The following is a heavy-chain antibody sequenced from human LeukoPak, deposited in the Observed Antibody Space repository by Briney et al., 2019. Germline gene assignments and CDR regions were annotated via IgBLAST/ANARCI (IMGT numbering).Heavy chain of an antibody. D-gene: IGHD6-19*01. CDR1: GYDFSTYW. Sequence: GESLKISCKGSGYDFSTYWIAWVRQMPGKGLEWMGIIYPGDSDTRYSPSFQGQVTISADKSISTAYLQWSSLKASDTAMYYCARIAVAGTQNFDYWGQGTLVTVSS. J-gene: IGHJ4*02. CDR3: ARIAVAGTQNFDY. CDR2: IYPGDSDT. V-gene: IGHV5-51*01.